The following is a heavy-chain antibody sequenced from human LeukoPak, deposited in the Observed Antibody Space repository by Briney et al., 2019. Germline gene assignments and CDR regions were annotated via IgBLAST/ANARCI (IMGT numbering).Heavy chain of an antibody. CDR2: IYYSGRT. CDR3: AREVPSYFDY. V-gene: IGHV4-39*07. Sequence: SETLSLTCIVSGGSISSSTDYWGWIRQPPGKGLEWIGSIYYSGRTYYNPSLKSRVTISVDTSKNQFSLKLSSVTAADTAVYYCAREVPSYFDYWGQGTLVTVSS. J-gene: IGHJ4*02. CDR1: GGSISSSTDY.